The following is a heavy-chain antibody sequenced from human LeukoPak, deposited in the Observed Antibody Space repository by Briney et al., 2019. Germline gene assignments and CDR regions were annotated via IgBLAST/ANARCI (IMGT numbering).Heavy chain of an antibody. CDR2: INYTGST. J-gene: IGHJ4*02. D-gene: IGHD3-22*01. V-gene: IGHV4-59*12. Sequence: PSDTLSLTCSVSGGSISSYYWHWIRQPPGKGLEWIGYINYTGSTNYNPSLKTRVTMSVDTSKNQFSLKLSSVTAADTAVYYCARDYGNKYDSSGYFVAARYFDFWGQGSLVTVSS. CDR1: GGSISSYY. CDR3: ARDYGNKYDSSGYFVAARYFDF.